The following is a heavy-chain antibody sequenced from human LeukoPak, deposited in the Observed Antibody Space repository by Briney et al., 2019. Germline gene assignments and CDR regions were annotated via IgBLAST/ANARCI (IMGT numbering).Heavy chain of an antibody. V-gene: IGHV3-7*01. Sequence: PGGSLRLSCAASGFMFSTYWVSWVRQAPGKGLEWVANIKQDGSEKYYVDSVKGRFTISRDNAKNSLYLQMNSLRAEDTAVYYCARESFAARWDWGQGTLVTVSS. CDR3: ARESFAARWD. D-gene: IGHD6-6*01. J-gene: IGHJ4*02. CDR2: IKQDGSEK. CDR1: GFMFSTYW.